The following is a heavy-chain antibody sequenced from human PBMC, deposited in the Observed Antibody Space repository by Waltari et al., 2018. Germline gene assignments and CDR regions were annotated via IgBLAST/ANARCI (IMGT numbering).Heavy chain of an antibody. D-gene: IGHD3-3*01. J-gene: IGHJ5*02. Sequence: QLLESGGGMVWPGGSLRLSCEAAGCTLSNYAMSWVRQAPGKGLEWVAGISDGAVYTSYADSVKGRFTISRDNSKNILYIQLNSLTAEDTAVYYCASNAFWHSRNWFDPWGQGTLVTVSP. CDR3: ASNAFWHSRNWFDP. CDR2: ISDGAVYT. CDR1: GCTLSNYA. V-gene: IGHV3-23*01.